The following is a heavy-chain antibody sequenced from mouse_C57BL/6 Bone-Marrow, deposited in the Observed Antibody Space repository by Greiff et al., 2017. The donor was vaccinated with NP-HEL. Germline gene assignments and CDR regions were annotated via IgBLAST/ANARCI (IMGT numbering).Heavy chain of an antibody. J-gene: IGHJ2*01. CDR1: GYTFTNYW. D-gene: IGHD2-3*01. Sequence: QVQLKQSGAELVRPGTSVKMSCKASGYTFTNYWIGWAKQRPGHGLEWIGDIYPGGGYTNYNEKFKGKATLTADKSSSTAYMQFSSLTSEDSAIYYCARVPYDYLDYWGQGTTLTVSA. CDR2: IYPGGGYT. CDR3: ARVPYDYLDY. V-gene: IGHV1-63*01.